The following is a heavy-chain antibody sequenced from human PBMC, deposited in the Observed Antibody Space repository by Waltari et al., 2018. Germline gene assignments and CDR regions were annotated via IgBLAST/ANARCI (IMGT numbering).Heavy chain of an antibody. J-gene: IGHJ4*01. Sequence: EVQVVESGGGLVQPGGSLRLSCAASGFTFSSSWMTWVRQAPGKGLEWVANIKTDGSETYYVDSVKGRFTISRDNTKNSLYLQMDSLRVEDTAVYYCARDLLDQYYDYWGHGTLVTVSS. CDR3: ARDLLDQYYDY. CDR1: GFTFSSSW. CDR2: IKTDGSET. V-gene: IGHV3-7*01.